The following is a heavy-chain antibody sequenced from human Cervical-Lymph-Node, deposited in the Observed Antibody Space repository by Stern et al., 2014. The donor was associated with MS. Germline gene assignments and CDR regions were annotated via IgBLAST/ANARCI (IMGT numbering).Heavy chain of an antibody. D-gene: IGHD3/OR15-3a*01. V-gene: IGHV1-46*01. Sequence: QLVQSGAEVKKPGASVKVSCKASGYSFTSHYMHWVRQAPGQGLEWVGIINPSGDSASYAQKLKGIVTMTRDTSTSTVYMELSSLRSEDTAVYYCASGTGSKRPTGNYWGQGTLVTVSS. CDR2: INPSGDSA. J-gene: IGHJ4*02. CDR3: ASGTGSKRPTGNY. CDR1: GYSFTSHY.